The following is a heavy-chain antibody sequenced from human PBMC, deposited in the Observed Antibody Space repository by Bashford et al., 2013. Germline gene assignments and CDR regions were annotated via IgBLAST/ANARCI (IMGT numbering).Heavy chain of an antibody. Sequence: VASVKVSCKASGYTFTSYGISWVRQAPEQGLEWMGWISAYNGNTNYAQKLQGRVTMTTDTSTSTAYMELRSLRSDDTAVYYCARHWCIGEGQLDDNWFDPWGQGTLVTVSS. CDR2: ISAYNGNT. J-gene: IGHJ5*02. CDR1: GYTFTSYG. CDR3: ARHWCIGEGQLDDNWFDP. V-gene: IGHV1-18*01. D-gene: IGHD2-8*01.